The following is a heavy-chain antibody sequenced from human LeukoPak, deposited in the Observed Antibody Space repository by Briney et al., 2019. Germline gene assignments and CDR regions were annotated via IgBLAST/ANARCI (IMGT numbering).Heavy chain of an antibody. CDR2: INQDGSEK. CDR1: GLTFRSFW. D-gene: IGHD5-24*01. Sequence: GGSLRLSCAVSGLTFRSFWMSWVRQAPGKGLEWVANINQDGSEKYFVDSVRGRFTISRDNSKNSLHLEMNTLGAEDTALYYCAREGDGRFFDNWGQGTLVTVSS. J-gene: IGHJ4*02. CDR3: AREGDGRFFDN. V-gene: IGHV3-7*01.